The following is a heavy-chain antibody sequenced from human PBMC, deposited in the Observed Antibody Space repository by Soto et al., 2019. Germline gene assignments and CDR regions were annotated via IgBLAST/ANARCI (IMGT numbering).Heavy chain of an antibody. CDR1: GYTXTELC. V-gene: IGHV1-24*01. CDR3: STARWGSGYYSDWFDP. J-gene: IGHJ5*02. CDR2: FDPEDGET. Sequence: SXKVSFKVSGYTXTELCSDLVRQTPGKGLEWMGGFDPEDGETIYAQKFKGRVTMTEETSTDTAYMELSSLRSEETAVYYCSTARWGSGYYSDWFDPWGQGTLVTVSS. D-gene: IGHD3-3*01.